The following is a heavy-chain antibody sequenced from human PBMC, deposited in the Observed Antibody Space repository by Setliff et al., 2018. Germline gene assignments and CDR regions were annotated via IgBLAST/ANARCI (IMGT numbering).Heavy chain of an antibody. CDR2: INGDGSVA. V-gene: IGHV3-74*01. CDR1: GFAFNTYW. CDR3: TRDIVVFTDIDYYYSGMDV. J-gene: IGHJ6*02. Sequence: GGSLRLSCAASGFAFNTYWMHWIRQVPGKGLVWVARINGDGSVANYADAVKGRFTISRDNAKNTLSLQMNTLKAEDTAVYYCTRDIVVFTDIDYYYSGMDVWGQGTAVTVSS. D-gene: IGHD2-21*01.